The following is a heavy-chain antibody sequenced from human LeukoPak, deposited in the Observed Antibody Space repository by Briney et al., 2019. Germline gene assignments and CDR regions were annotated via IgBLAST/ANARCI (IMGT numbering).Heavy chain of an antibody. CDR2: ISSSSSYI. V-gene: IGHV3-21*01. D-gene: IGHD4-17*01. Sequence: GGSLRLSCAASGFTFSSYSMNWVRQAPGKGLEWVSSISSSSSYIYYADSVKGRFTISRDNAKNPLYLQMSSLRAEDTAVYYCARDIGNGDYVDAFDIWGQGTMVTVSS. CDR1: GFTFSSYS. J-gene: IGHJ3*02. CDR3: ARDIGNGDYVDAFDI.